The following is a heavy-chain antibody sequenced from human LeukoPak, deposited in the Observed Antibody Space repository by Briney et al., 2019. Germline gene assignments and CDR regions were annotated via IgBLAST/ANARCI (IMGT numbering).Heavy chain of an antibody. CDR2: ISGSGTNT. V-gene: IGHV3-23*01. CDR1: GFTFSSFA. D-gene: IGHD4-17*01. CDR3: AKARTTVTTPHY. Sequence: GGSLRLSCAASGFTFSSFAMTWVRQAPGKGLEWVSAISGSGTNTYYADSVKGRFTISRDNSKNTLYLQMNSLGAGDTAIYHCAKARTTVTTPHYWGQGTLVTVSS. J-gene: IGHJ4*02.